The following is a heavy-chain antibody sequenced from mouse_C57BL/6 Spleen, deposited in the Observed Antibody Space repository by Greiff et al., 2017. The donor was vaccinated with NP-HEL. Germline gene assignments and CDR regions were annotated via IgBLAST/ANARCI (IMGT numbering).Heavy chain of an antibody. CDR2: IYPGSGNT. J-gene: IGHJ2*01. CDR1: GYGFTSYY. Sequence: VQLQQSGPELVKPGASVKISCKASGYGFTSYYIHWVKQRPGQGLEWIGWIYPGSGNTKYNEKFKGKATLTADTSSSTAYMQLSSLTSEDSAVYYCAREGDDSSGFFDYWGQGTTLTVSS. V-gene: IGHV1-66*01. CDR3: AREGDDSSGFFDY. D-gene: IGHD3-2*02.